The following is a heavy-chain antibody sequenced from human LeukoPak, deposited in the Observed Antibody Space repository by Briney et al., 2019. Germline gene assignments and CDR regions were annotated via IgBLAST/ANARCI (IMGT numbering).Heavy chain of an antibody. D-gene: IGHD3-22*01. J-gene: IGHJ6*02. Sequence: ASVKVSCKASGYTFTSYYMHWVRQAPGQGLEWMGWMNPNSGNTGYAQKFQDRVTMSRNTSISTAYMELSSLRSEDTAVYYCARMAGSGYYYYYYGMDVWGQGTTVTVSS. V-gene: IGHV1-8*02. CDR1: GYTFTSYY. CDR2: MNPNSGNT. CDR3: ARMAGSGYYYYYYGMDV.